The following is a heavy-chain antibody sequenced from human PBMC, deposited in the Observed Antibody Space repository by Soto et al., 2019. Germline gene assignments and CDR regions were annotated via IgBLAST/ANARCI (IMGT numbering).Heavy chain of an antibody. CDR2: IRSNGREA. CDR3: VRDGGANRDY. Sequence: XGALRLSCLAAGFSFSSYWMHWFRQTPEKGLMWLSRIRSNGREAAYADSVKGRFTISRDKAKNTLYLQINSLRAEDTAVYYRVRDGGANRDYWGQGTLVTVSS. V-gene: IGHV3-74*01. D-gene: IGHD2-15*01. J-gene: IGHJ4*02. CDR1: GFSFSSYW.